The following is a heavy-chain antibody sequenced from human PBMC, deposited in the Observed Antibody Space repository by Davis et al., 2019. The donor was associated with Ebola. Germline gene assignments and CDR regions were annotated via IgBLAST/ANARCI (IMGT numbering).Heavy chain of an antibody. Sequence: GESLKISCKGSGYSFTSYWIGWVRRMPGKGLEWMGIIYPGDSDARYSPPFQGQVTISVDKSINTAYLQWSSLKASDTAMYYCARREGSYYDTRSYIDSWGQGTQVTVSS. V-gene: IGHV5-51*01. CDR3: ARREGSYYDTRSYIDS. CDR2: IYPGDSDA. D-gene: IGHD3-22*01. J-gene: IGHJ4*02. CDR1: GYSFTSYW.